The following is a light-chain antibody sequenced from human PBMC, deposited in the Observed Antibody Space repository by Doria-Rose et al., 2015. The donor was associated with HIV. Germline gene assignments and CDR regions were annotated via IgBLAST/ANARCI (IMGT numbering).Light chain of an antibody. J-gene: IGKJ1*01. CDR2: AAS. CDR1: QDISNY. CDR3: QQYYSHPPT. V-gene: IGKV1-8*01. Sequence: RMTQSPSSLSASTGDRVTITCRASQDISNYLAWYQQKPGKAPKLLIYAASTLQSGVPSRFSGSGSGTDFTLTINYLQSEDSATYYCQQYYSHPPTFGQGTKVEVK.